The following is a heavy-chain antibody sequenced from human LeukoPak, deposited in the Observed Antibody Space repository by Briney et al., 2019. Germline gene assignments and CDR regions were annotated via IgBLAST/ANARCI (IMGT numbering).Heavy chain of an antibody. CDR3: ARSPKRGIVVVPAAIIMDV. D-gene: IGHD2-2*01. CDR1: GGSISSGSYY. V-gene: IGHV4-61*02. CDR2: IYTSGST. Sequence: SETLSLTCTVSGGSISSGSYYWSWIRQPAGKGLEWIGRIYTSGSTNYNPSLKSRVTISVDTSKNQFSLKLSSVTAADTAVYYCARSPKRGIVVVPAAIIMDVWGKGTTVTASS. J-gene: IGHJ6*04.